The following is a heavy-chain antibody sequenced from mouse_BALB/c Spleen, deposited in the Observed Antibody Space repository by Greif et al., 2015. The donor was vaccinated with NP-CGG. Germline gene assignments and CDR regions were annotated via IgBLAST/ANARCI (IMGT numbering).Heavy chain of an antibody. V-gene: IGHV14-3*02. CDR2: IDPANGNT. CDR1: GFNIKDTY. Sequence: EVQLQQSGAELVKPGASVKLSCTASGFNIKDTYMHWVKQRPEQGLEWIGRIDPANGNTKYDPKFQGKATITADTSSNTAYQQLSSLTSEDTAVYYCARACPYYAMDYWGQGTSVTVSS. CDR3: ARACPYYAMDY. J-gene: IGHJ4*01.